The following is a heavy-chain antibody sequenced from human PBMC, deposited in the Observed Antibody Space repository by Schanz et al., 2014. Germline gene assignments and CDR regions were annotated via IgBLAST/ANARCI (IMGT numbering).Heavy chain of an antibody. CDR2: IKSKTDGETT. Sequence: EVQLVESGGGLVKPGGSLRLSCAASTSIFNHAWMSLVRQAPGKGLEWLGRIKSKTDGETTDYAAPVKGRFSISRDDSQSTLYLQMNSLKIEDTAVYYCATASSPVREAGAGSSFHLWGQGTLVTVSP. J-gene: IGHJ5*02. V-gene: IGHV3-15*01. D-gene: IGHD6-13*01. CDR1: TSIFNHAW. CDR3: ATASSPVREAGAGSSFHL.